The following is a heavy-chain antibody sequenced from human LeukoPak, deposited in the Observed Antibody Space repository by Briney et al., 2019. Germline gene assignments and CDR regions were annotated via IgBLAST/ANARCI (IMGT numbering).Heavy chain of an antibody. Sequence: GGSLRLSCAASGFTFSSYSMNWVRQAPGKGLDWVSSISSSSSYIYYADSVKGRFTISRDNAKNSLYLQMNSLRAEDTAVYYCARGQIRSKDNWFDPWGQGTLVTVSS. CDR1: GFTFSSYS. V-gene: IGHV3-21*01. CDR2: ISSSSSYI. D-gene: IGHD2-2*01. CDR3: ARGQIRSKDNWFDP. J-gene: IGHJ5*02.